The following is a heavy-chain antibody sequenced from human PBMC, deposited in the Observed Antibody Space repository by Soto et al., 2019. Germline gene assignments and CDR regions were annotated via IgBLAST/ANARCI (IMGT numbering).Heavy chain of an antibody. V-gene: IGHV3-30*04. D-gene: IGHD3-9*01. J-gene: IGHJ4*02. Sequence: QVQLVESGGGVVQPGRSLRLSCAASGFTFSSYAMHWVRQAPGKGLEWVAVISDDGTNKDYADSVKGRFTISRDKSKSTLDLQMDSLRPEDTGVYYCARDGSYYDVLTEHYFDVWGQGTLVSVSA. CDR1: GFTFSSYA. CDR3: ARDGSYYDVLTEHYFDV. CDR2: ISDDGTNK.